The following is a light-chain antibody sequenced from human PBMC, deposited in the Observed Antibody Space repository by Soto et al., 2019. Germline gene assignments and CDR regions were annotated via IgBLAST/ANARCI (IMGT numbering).Light chain of an antibody. CDR2: GAS. CDR3: QQYGSSIT. J-gene: IGKJ5*01. CDR1: QSVSSSY. V-gene: IGKV3-20*01. Sequence: SPGTLSLSPGERATLSCRASQSVSSSYLAWYQQKPGQAPRLLIYGASSRATGIPDRFSGSGSGTDFTLTISRLEPEDSAVYYCQQYGSSITFGQGTRLEIK.